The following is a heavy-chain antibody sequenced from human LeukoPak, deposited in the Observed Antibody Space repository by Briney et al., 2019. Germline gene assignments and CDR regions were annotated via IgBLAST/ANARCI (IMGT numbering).Heavy chain of an antibody. CDR3: ARARLHHTYGSGTNFDY. CDR1: GYSISSGYY. Sequence: SETLSLTCTVSGYSISSGYYWAWIRQPPEKGLEWIGTISHSGTIYYNPSLKSRVTASLDTSKNQFSLQLNSVTPEDTAVYYCARARLHHTYGSGTNFDYWGQGTLVTVSS. D-gene: IGHD3-10*01. J-gene: IGHJ4*02. CDR2: ISHSGTI. V-gene: IGHV4-38-2*02.